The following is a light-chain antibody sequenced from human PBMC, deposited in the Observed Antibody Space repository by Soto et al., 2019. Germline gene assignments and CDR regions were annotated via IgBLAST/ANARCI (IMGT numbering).Light chain of an antibody. CDR2: EVS. V-gene: IGLV2-8*01. CDR3: SSYTRSNNFVV. J-gene: IGLJ2*01. CDR1: SSDVGGYNY. Sequence: QSALTQPPSASGSPGQSVTISCTGTSSDVGGYNYVSWYQQHPGKAPKIMIYEVSKRPSGVPDRFSGSKSGNTASLTVSGLQAEDEADYYCSSYTRSNNFVVFGGGTKVTVL.